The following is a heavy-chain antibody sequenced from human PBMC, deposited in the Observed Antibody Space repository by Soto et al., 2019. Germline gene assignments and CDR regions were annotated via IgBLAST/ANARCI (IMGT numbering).Heavy chain of an antibody. Sequence: SETLSLTCTVSGVSVRSVSYYWIWIRHSPGKGLEWLGYIYYTWSIKYNPSFSSRVTMSVDTSKNQFSLKLISVTAADTAVYFCARSLKVLSGCFKPWGQGTLVTVCS. V-gene: IGHV4-61*01. CDR1: GVSVRSVSYY. J-gene: IGHJ5*02. D-gene: IGHD6-19*01. CDR3: ARSLKVLSGCFKP. CDR2: IYYTWSI.